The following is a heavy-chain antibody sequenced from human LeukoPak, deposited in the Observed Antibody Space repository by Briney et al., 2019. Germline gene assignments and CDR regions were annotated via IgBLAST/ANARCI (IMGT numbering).Heavy chain of an antibody. CDR3: ARENYGDYQTDNWFDP. J-gene: IGHJ5*02. V-gene: IGHV4-30-4*01. D-gene: IGHD4-17*01. CDR1: GGSISSGDYY. Sequence: SETLSLTCTVSGGSISSGDYYWSWIRQPPGKGLEWIGYIYYSGSTYYNPSLKSRVTISVDTSKNQFSQKLSSVTAADTAVYYCARENYGDYQTDNWFDPWGQGTLVTVSS. CDR2: IYYSGST.